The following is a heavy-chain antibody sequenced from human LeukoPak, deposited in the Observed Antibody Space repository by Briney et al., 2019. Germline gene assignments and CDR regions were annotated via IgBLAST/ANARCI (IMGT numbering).Heavy chain of an antibody. CDR3: AKDHLRGVMAYYFDY. J-gene: IGHJ4*02. CDR1: AFTFSSYG. Sequence: GGSLRLSCAASAFTFSSYGMHWVRQAPGKGLEWVAVISYDGSNKYYADSVKGRFTISRDNSKNTLYLQMNSLRAEDTAVYYCAKDHLRGVMAYYFDYWGQGTLVTVSS. CDR2: ISYDGSNK. V-gene: IGHV3-30*18. D-gene: IGHD3-10*01.